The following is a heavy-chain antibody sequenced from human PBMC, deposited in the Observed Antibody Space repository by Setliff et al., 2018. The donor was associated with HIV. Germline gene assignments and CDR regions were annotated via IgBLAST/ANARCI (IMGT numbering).Heavy chain of an antibody. D-gene: IGHD3-3*02. CDR3: ARGGRVTIFGIVTSLQYEMDV. J-gene: IGHJ6*02. V-gene: IGHV1-2*04. CDR1: GYTFTAYF. CDR2: INPNNGDT. Sequence: ASVKVSCKASGYTFTAYFMHWVRQAPGQGLEWMGWINPNNGDTNYAQKFQGWVTMIRDTSISKAYMELSRLRSDDTAIYYCARGGRVTIFGIVTSLQYEMDVWGQGTTVTVSS.